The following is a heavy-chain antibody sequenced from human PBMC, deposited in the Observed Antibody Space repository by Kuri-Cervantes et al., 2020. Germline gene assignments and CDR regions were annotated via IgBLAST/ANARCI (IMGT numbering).Heavy chain of an antibody. J-gene: IGHJ6*02. D-gene: IGHD4/OR15-4a*01. CDR1: GSTFSSYS. CDR2: ISYDGSNK. V-gene: IGHV3-30*03. Sequence: GESLKISCAASGSTFSSYSMHWVRQAPGKGLEWVAVISYDGSNKYYADSVKGRFTISSDNSKNTLYLQMNSLRAEDTAVYYCARDLNYGEYYYYYGMDVWGQGTTVTVSS. CDR3: ARDLNYGEYYYYYGMDV.